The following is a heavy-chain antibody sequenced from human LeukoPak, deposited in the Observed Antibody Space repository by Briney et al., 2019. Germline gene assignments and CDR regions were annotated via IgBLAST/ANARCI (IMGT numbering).Heavy chain of an antibody. Sequence: SETLSLTCAVYGGSFSGYYWSWIRQPPGKGLEWIGEINHSGSTNYNPSLKSRVTISVDTSKNQFSLKLSSVTAADTAVHYCARLNCSGGSCYPDYWGQGTLVTVSS. CDR1: GGSFSGYY. D-gene: IGHD2-15*01. CDR3: ARLNCSGGSCYPDY. V-gene: IGHV4-34*01. J-gene: IGHJ4*02. CDR2: INHSGST.